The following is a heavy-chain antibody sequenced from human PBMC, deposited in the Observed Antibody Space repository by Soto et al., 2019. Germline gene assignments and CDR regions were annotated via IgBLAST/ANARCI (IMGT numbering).Heavy chain of an antibody. CDR3: LRGDIRGNCESGPGR. J-gene: IGHJ4*02. Sequence: QVQLVESGGGVVQPGRSLRLSCVASGFTFNSYGMHWVRQAPGKGLEWVATILYDGSEKYYADSLKGSFTITRDNSNNTVHHQMNSLRSDDTAVYYCLRGDIRGNCESGPGRWGQGTPVTISS. V-gene: IGHV3-33*01. CDR2: ILYDGSEK. D-gene: IGHD3-16*01. CDR1: GFTFNSYG.